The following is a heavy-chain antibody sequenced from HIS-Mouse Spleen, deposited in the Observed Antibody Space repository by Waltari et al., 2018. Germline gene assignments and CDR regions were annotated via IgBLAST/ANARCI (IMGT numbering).Heavy chain of an antibody. CDR3: AREIPYSSSWYDWYFDL. CDR1: GGSISSSSYY. Sequence: QLQLQESGPGLVKPSETLSLTCTVSGGSISSSSYYWGWIRQPPGKGLEWIGSNYYIWSNYYNPSLKRRVTLSVDRSKNQFSLRLSSVTAADTAVYYCAREIPYSSSWYDWYFDLWGRGTLVTVSS. J-gene: IGHJ2*01. D-gene: IGHD6-13*01. CDR2: NYYIWSN. V-gene: IGHV4-39*07.